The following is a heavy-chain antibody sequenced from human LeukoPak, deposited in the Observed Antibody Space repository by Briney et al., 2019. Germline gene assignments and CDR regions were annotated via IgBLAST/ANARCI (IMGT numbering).Heavy chain of an antibody. CDR1: GFTFSSYA. CDR2: ISSNGGST. V-gene: IGHV3-64D*06. D-gene: IGHD6-13*01. CDR3: IAAAGDNYYYYGMDF. Sequence: GGSLRLSCSASGFTFSSYAMHWVRQAPGKGLEYVSAISSNGGSTYYADSVKGRFTISRDNSKNTLYLQMSSLRAEDTAVYYCIAAAGDNYYYYGMDFWGKGTTVTVSS. J-gene: IGHJ6*04.